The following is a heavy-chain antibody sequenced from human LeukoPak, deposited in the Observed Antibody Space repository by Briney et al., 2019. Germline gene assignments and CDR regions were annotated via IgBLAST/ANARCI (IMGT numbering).Heavy chain of an antibody. CDR2: IWHDGSNK. CDR3: ARDRGYTYGHPLDY. J-gene: IGHJ4*02. CDR1: GFTFSTYV. V-gene: IGHV3-33*01. D-gene: IGHD5-18*01. Sequence: GGSLRLSCAASGFTFSTYVMHWVRQAPGKGLEWVALIWHDGSNKYYGDSVKDRFTISRDNPKNTLYLQVDSLRAEDTAVYYCARDRGYTYGHPLDYWGQGTLVTVSS.